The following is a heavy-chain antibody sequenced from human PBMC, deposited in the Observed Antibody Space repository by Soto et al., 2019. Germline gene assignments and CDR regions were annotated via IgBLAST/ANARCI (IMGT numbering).Heavy chain of an antibody. CDR3: ARRYGALFDY. D-gene: IGHD4-17*01. Sequence: SETMSLTCTVSGGYISSYYWSWIRQPPGKGLEWIGYIYYSGSTNYNPSLKSRVTISVDTSKNQFSLKLSSVTAADTAVYYCARRYGALFDYWGQGTLVTVSS. V-gene: IGHV4-59*08. CDR2: IYYSGST. J-gene: IGHJ4*02. CDR1: GGYISSYY.